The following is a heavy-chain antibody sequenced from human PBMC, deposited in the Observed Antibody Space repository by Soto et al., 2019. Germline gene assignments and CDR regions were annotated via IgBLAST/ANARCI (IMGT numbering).Heavy chain of an antibody. CDR2: ISTYNGNT. Sequence: ASVKVSCKASGYTFTSYGISWVRQAPGQGLEWMGWISTYNGNTNYAQKLQDRVAMTTDTSTSTAYMELRSLRSDDTAVYYCARVGYYYDSSGFYRINWFDPWAQGTLVPVSS. CDR1: GYTFTSYG. D-gene: IGHD3-22*01. CDR3: ARVGYYYDSSGFYRINWFDP. J-gene: IGHJ5*02. V-gene: IGHV1-18*01.